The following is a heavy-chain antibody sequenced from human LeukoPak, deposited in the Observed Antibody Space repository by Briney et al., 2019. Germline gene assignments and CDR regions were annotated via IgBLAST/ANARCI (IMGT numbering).Heavy chain of an antibody. CDR1: GFTFSSYW. Sequence: GSLRLSCAASGFTFSSYWMSWVRQAPGKGLEWVANIKQDGSEKYYVDSVKGRFTISRDNAKNSLYLQMNSLRAEDTAVYYCARTLLLWFGEFQPSDYWGQGTLVTVSS. D-gene: IGHD3-10*01. J-gene: IGHJ4*02. V-gene: IGHV3-7*01. CDR3: ARTLLLWFGEFQPSDY. CDR2: IKQDGSEK.